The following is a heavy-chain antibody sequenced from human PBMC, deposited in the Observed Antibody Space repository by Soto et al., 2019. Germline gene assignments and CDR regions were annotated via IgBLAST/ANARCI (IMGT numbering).Heavy chain of an antibody. V-gene: IGHV3-23*01. J-gene: IGHJ6*03. D-gene: IGHD2-8*01. CDR1: GFTFSSYA. CDR3: AKGGDGYCTNGVCSNGPYYSYYMDF. CDR2: ISGSGGST. Sequence: GGSLRLSCAASGFTFSSYAMSWVRQAPGKGLEWVSAISGSGGSTYYADSVKGRFTISRDNSKNTLYLQMNSLRAEDTAVYYCAKGGDGYCTNGVCSNGPYYSYYMDFWGKGITVTVSS.